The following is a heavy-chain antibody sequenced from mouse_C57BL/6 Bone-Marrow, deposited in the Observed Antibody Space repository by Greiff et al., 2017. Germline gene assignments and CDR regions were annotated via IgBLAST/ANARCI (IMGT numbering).Heavy chain of an antibody. J-gene: IGHJ3*01. Sequence: EVQGVESGGGLVQPGESLKLSCESNEYEFPSHDMSWVSKTPEKRLELVAAINSYGGSTYYPDTMERRFIISRDNTKKTLYLQMSSLRSEDTALYYCARQSSLLWLRQRFAYWGQGTLVTVSA. CDR3: ARQSSLLWLRQRFAY. D-gene: IGHD2-2*01. CDR2: INSYGGST. CDR1: EYEFPSHD. V-gene: IGHV5-2*01.